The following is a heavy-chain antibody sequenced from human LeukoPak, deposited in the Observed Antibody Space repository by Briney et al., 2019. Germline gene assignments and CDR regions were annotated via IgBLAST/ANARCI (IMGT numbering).Heavy chain of an antibody. CDR1: GFTFDDYA. D-gene: IGHD3-16*01. CDR3: AKVSLPMITSSGGAFDV. J-gene: IGHJ3*01. Sequence: GRSLRLSCAASGFTFDDYALHWVRQAPGKGLEWVSDINWSGEIVDYADSVKGRFTISRDNAANSLYLQMNSLRPEDTALYYCAKVSLPMITSSGGAFDVWGQGTMVTVS. CDR2: INWSGEIV. V-gene: IGHV3-9*01.